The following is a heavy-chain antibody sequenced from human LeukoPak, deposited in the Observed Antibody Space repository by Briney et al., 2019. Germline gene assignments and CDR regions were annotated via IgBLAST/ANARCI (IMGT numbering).Heavy chain of an antibody. Sequence: SETLSLTCAVYGGSFSGYYWSWIRQPPGKGLEWIGYIYYSGSTNYNSSLKSRVTISVDTSKNQVSLKLSSVTAADTAVYFCARQPPDTASFDYWGQGTLVTVSS. CDR3: ARQPPDTASFDY. CDR1: GGSFSGYY. D-gene: IGHD3-22*01. V-gene: IGHV4-59*01. CDR2: IYYSGST. J-gene: IGHJ4*02.